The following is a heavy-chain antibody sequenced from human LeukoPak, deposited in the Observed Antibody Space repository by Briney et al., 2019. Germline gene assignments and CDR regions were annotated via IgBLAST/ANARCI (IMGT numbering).Heavy chain of an antibody. CDR2: INSDGSST. D-gene: IGHD1-26*01. CDR3: ARDLLGNSGSYLRHPNGPPFDY. Sequence: GGSLRLSCAASGLTFSSYWMHWVRQAPGKGLVWVSRINSDGSSTSYADSVKGRFTISRDNAKNTLYLQMNSLRAEDTAVYYCARDLLGNSGSYLRHPNGPPFDYWGQGTLVTVSS. J-gene: IGHJ4*02. V-gene: IGHV3-74*01. CDR1: GLTFSSYW.